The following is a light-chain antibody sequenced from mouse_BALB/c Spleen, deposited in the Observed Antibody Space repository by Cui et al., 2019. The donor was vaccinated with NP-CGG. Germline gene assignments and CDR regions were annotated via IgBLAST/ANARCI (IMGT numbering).Light chain of an antibody. V-gene: IGLV1*01. CDR3: ALWYSNHWV. CDR2: GTN. J-gene: IGLJ1*01. CDR1: TGAVTTSNY. Sequence: QALVTQESALTTSPGETVTLSCRSSTGAVTTSNYANWVQVKPDHLFTSVIGGTNNRAPGVPARFSGSLIGDKAALTITGAQTEDEAIYFCALWYSNHWVFGGGTKLTVL.